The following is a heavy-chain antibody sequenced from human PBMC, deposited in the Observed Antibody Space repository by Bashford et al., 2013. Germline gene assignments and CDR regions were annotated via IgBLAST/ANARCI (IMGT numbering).Heavy chain of an antibody. Sequence: SVKVSCKASGGTFSSYAISWVRQAPGQGLEWMGGIIPIFGTANYAQKFQGRVTITADESTSTAYMELSSLRSEDTAVYYCARKRVGAKYYYGMDVWGQGTTVTVSS. J-gene: IGHJ6*02. D-gene: IGHD1-26*01. V-gene: IGHV1-69*13. CDR3: ARKRVGAKYYYGMDV. CDR1: GGTFSSYA. CDR2: IIPIFGTA.